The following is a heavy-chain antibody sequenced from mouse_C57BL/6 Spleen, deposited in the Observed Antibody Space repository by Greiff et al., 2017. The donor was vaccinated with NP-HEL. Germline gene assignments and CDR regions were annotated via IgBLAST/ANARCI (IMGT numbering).Heavy chain of an antibody. V-gene: IGHV2-2*01. CDR3: TRSSSSYMDY. CDR1: GFSLTSYG. D-gene: IGHD1-1*01. Sequence: QVQLQQSGPGLVQPSQSLSITCTASGFSLTSYGVHWVRQSPGKGLEWLGVIWSGGSTDYNAAFISRLSISKNKSKSLVFFKMSSLHADDTTLYYCTRSSSSYMDYWGQGTTLTVSS. J-gene: IGHJ2*01. CDR2: IWSGGST.